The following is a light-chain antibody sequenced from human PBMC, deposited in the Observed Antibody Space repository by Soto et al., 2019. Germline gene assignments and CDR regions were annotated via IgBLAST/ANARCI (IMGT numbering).Light chain of an antibody. V-gene: IGKV3-15*01. CDR1: QSVNRN. Sequence: EILLTQSPATLSVSPGERATLSCRTSQSVNRNLGWYQQKPGQAPRLLIFAASTRAPGIPARVSGSGSGTEFTLSISGRQSKEFAVYYCQQYNSWTSFTFDQGTRLEVK. J-gene: IGKJ5*01. CDR2: AAS. CDR3: QQYNSWTSFT.